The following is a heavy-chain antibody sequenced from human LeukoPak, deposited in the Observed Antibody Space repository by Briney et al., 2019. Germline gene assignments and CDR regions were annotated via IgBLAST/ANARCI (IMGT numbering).Heavy chain of an antibody. J-gene: IGHJ5*02. D-gene: IGHD6-13*01. CDR2: IYYSGST. CDR3: ARTTYSSSTLES. Sequence: PSETLSLTCTVSGGSISSSSYYWGWIRQPPGKGLEWIGSIYYSGSTYYNPSLKSRVTISVDTSKNQFSLKLSSVTAADTAVYYCARTTYSSSTLESWGQGTLVTVSS. V-gene: IGHV4-39*07. CDR1: GGSISSSSYY.